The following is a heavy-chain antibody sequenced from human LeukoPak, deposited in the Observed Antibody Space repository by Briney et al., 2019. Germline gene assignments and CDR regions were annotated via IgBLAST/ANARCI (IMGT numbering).Heavy chain of an antibody. CDR3: ARDGASIAAATTSALDI. V-gene: IGHV4-39*02. D-gene: IGHD6-13*01. CDR1: GGSITSRSYY. J-gene: IGHJ3*02. Sequence: PSETLSLTCTVSGGSITSRSYYWGWIRQPPGKGLEWIGSIYYSGSTYYNSSLKSRVTISVDTSKNQFSLKLSSVTAADTAVYYCARDGASIAAATTSALDIWGQGTMVTVSS. CDR2: IYYSGST.